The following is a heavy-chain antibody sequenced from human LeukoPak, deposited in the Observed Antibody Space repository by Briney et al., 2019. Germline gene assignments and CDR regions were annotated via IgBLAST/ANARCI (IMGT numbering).Heavy chain of an antibody. D-gene: IGHD3-10*01. V-gene: IGHV1-8*01. J-gene: IGHJ5*02. Sequence: ASVKVSCKASVYTFTSYDINWVRQATGQGLEWMGWMNPNSGNTGYAQKFQGRVTMTRNTSISTAYMELSSLRSEDTAVYYCARGKRSGFLNWFDPWGQGTLVIASS. CDR1: VYTFTSYD. CDR2: MNPNSGNT. CDR3: ARGKRSGFLNWFDP.